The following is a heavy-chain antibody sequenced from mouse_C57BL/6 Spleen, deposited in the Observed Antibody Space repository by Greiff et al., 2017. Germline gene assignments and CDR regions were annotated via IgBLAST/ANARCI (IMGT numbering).Heavy chain of an antibody. CDR3: ARFTTVVADY. V-gene: IGHV1-64*01. J-gene: IGHJ2*01. CDR2: IHPNSGST. Sequence: VQLQQPGAELVKPGASVKLSCKASGYTFTSYWMHWVKQRPGQGLEWIGMIHPNSGSTNYNEKFKSKATLTVAKSSSTAYMQLSSLTSEDSAVYYCARFTTVVADYWGQGTTLTVSS. CDR1: GYTFTSYW. D-gene: IGHD1-1*01.